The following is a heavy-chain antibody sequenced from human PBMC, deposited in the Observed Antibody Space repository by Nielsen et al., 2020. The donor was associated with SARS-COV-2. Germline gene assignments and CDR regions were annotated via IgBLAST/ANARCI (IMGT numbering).Heavy chain of an antibody. D-gene: IGHD7-27*01. CDR1: GFLFSSYG. CDR3: ARGNGWGSYFDY. CDR2: ISYDESKK. V-gene: IGHV3-33*08. J-gene: IGHJ4*02. Sequence: GGSLRLSCAASGFLFSSYGMHWVRQAPGKGLEPVAVISYDESKKYYADSVKGRFTISRDNPKNTLDLQMNSLRADDTAVYYCARGNGWGSYFDYWGQGTLVTVSS.